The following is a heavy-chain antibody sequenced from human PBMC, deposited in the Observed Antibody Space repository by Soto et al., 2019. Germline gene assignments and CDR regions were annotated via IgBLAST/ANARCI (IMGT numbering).Heavy chain of an antibody. CDR3: ARVDSGYDYIDY. Sequence: QVQLVQSGAEVKKPGSSVKVSCKASGGTFSSYTISWVRQAPGQGLEWMGRIIPILGIANYAQKFQGRVTITSDKSTSKAYRELSSLRSEDTAVHYCARVDSGYDYIDYWGQGTLVTVSS. V-gene: IGHV1-69*02. D-gene: IGHD5-12*01. J-gene: IGHJ4*02. CDR1: GGTFSSYT. CDR2: IIPILGIA.